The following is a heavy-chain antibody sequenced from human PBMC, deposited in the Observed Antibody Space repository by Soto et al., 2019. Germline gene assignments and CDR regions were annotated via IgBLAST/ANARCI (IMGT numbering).Heavy chain of an antibody. D-gene: IGHD3-10*01. CDR3: VRGPYYGLSSFAS. V-gene: IGHV3-33*01. CDR2: LWYDGDDK. J-gene: IGHJ4*02. CDR1: GFTIGSYG. Sequence: QVLLVESGGGVVQPGTSLRLSCAASGFTIGSYGMHWVRQAPGKGLEWVAGLWYDGDDKYYGDSVKGRLTISRDNSRNTLYLQMNSLRAEDTAVYYCVRGPYYGLSSFASWGQGTLVTVSS.